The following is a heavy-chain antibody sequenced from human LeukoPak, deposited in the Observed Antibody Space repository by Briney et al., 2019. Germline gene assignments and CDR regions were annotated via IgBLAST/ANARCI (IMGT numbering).Heavy chain of an antibody. D-gene: IGHD2-15*01. CDR1: GFTFSSYW. J-gene: IGHJ3*02. CDR2: IKQDGSEK. Sequence: PGGSLRLSCAASGFTFSSYWMSWVRQAPGKGLEWVANIKQDGSEKYYVDSVKGRFTISRDNAKNSLYLQMNSLRAEDTAVYYCAELGYCSGGSCSDAFDIWGQGTMVTVSS. V-gene: IGHV3-7*01. CDR3: AELGYCSGGSCSDAFDI.